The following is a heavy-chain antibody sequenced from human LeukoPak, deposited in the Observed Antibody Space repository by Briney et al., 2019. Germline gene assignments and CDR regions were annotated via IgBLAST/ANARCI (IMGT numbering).Heavy chain of an antibody. CDR2: IWYDGSNK. Sequence: PGGSLRLSCAASGFTFSSYGVHWVRQAPGKGLEWVAVIWYDGSNKYYADSVKGRFTISRDNSKNTLYLQMNSLRAEDTAVYYCAKDRRAVADTFDYWGQGTLVTVSS. D-gene: IGHD6-19*01. CDR3: AKDRRAVADTFDY. J-gene: IGHJ4*02. CDR1: GFTFSSYG. V-gene: IGHV3-33*06.